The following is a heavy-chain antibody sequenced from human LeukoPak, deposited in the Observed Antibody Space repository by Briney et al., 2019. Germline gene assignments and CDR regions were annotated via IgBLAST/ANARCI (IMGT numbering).Heavy chain of an antibody. CDR2: IYYSGST. J-gene: IGHJ6*03. Sequence: SETLSLTCTVSGGSISSSSYYWGWIRQPPGKGLEWIGSIYYSGSTYYNPSLKSRVTISVDTSKNQFSLKLSSVTAADTAVYYCARVPGLKKYYYYMDVWGKGTTVTVSS. CDR1: GGSISSSSYY. V-gene: IGHV4-39*07. CDR3: ARVPGLKKYYYYMDV.